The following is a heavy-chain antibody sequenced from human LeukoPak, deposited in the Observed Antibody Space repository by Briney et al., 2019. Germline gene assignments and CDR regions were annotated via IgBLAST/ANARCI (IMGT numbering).Heavy chain of an antibody. D-gene: IGHD3-9*01. CDR2: INHSGST. CDR3: ARESRITIFGPRASNLDY. Sequence: PSETLSLTCAVYGGSFSGYYWSWIRQPPGKGLEWIGEINHSGSTNYNPSLKSRVTISVDTSKNQFSLKLSSVTAEDTAVYYCARESRITIFGPRASNLDYWGQGTLVTVSS. CDR1: GGSFSGYY. J-gene: IGHJ4*02. V-gene: IGHV4-34*01.